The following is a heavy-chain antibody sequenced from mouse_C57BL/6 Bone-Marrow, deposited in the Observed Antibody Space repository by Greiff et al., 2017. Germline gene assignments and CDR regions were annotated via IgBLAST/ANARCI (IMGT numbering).Heavy chain of an antibody. CDR2: ISGGGGNT. CDR3: ARTDYAMDY. Sequence: EVQRVESGGGLVKPGGSLKLSCAASGFTFSSYTMSWVRQTPEKRLEWVATISGGGGNTYYPDSVKGRFTISRDNAKNTLYLQMSSLRSEDTALYYCARTDYAMDYWGQGTSVTVSS. J-gene: IGHJ4*01. CDR1: GFTFSSYT. V-gene: IGHV5-9*01.